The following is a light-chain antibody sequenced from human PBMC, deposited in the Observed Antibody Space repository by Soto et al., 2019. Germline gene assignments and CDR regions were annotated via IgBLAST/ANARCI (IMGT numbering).Light chain of an antibody. CDR1: QDIKNY. J-gene: IGKJ4*01. V-gene: IGKV1-33*01. Sequence: DIKMTQSPSPLSAKVGDRVTITCQASQDIKNYLNWYQQKSGKAPKLLIYDASDLETGVPSRFSGSGSGTDFTFTINSLQPEDIATYYCQQYDNLPLTFGGGTIVDVK. CDR2: DAS. CDR3: QQYDNLPLT.